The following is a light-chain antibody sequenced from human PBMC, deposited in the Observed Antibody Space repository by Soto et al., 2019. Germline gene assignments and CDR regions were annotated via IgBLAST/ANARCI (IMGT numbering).Light chain of an antibody. CDR1: SSNIGAGYD. V-gene: IGLV1-40*01. CDR3: QSYDSSLSGYV. Sequence: QSVLTQPPSVSGAPGQRVTISCTGSSSNIGAGYDVHWYQQLPGTAPKPLIYGNSNRPSGVPDRFSGSKSGTSASLAITGLQAEDEADYYCQSYDSSLSGYVFGTGTKVTGL. CDR2: GNS. J-gene: IGLJ1*01.